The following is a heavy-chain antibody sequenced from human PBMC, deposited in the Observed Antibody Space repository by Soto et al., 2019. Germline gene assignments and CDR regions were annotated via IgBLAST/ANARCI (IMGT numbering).Heavy chain of an antibody. V-gene: IGHV3-30*03. CDR1: GFTFSSYG. CDR2: ISYDGSNK. Sequence: HPGGSLRLSCAASGFTFSSYGMHWVRQAPGKGLEWVAVISYDGSNKYYADSVKGRFTISRDNSKNTLYLQMNSLRAEDTAVYYCTTDSYFTLKLVRFDYWGLGTLVTVSS. D-gene: IGHD3-22*01. J-gene: IGHJ4*01. CDR3: TTDSYFTLKLVRFDY.